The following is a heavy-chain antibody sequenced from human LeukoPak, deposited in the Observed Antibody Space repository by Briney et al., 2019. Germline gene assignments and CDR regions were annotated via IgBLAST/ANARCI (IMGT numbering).Heavy chain of an antibody. V-gene: IGHV4-59*01. Sequence: SETLSLTCTVSGGSISSYYWSWIRQPPGKGLEWIGYIYYSGSTNYNPSLKSRVTISVDTSKNQFSLKLSSVTAADTAVYYCARVRGVRGVNYYYYMDVWGKGTTVTISS. D-gene: IGHD3-10*01. J-gene: IGHJ6*03. CDR3: ARVRGVRGVNYYYYMDV. CDR2: IYYSGST. CDR1: GGSISSYY.